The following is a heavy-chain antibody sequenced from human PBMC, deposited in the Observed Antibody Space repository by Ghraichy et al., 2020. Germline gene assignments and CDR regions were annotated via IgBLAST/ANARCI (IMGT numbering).Heavy chain of an antibody. Sequence: SCVASGFTFSRHGMHWVRQAPGRGLEWVAVISYDGSQKNYADSVKGRFTISRDNSKNTLYVQMNSLRAEDTAIYYCAKERDTSGYYSFRGDYYGMDVWGQGTTVTVSS. CDR1: GFTFSRHG. D-gene: IGHD3-22*01. J-gene: IGHJ6*02. V-gene: IGHV3-30*18. CDR3: AKERDTSGYYSFRGDYYGMDV. CDR2: ISYDGSQK.